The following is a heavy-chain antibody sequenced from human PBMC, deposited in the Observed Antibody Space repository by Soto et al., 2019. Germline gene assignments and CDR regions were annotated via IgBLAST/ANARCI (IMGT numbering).Heavy chain of an antibody. CDR3: AREGNYYGSGSYYNSPPDY. D-gene: IGHD3-10*01. CDR1: GFTFSSYG. Sequence: QVQLVESGGGVVQPGRSLRLSCAASGFTFSSYGMHWVRQAPGKGLEWVAVIWYDGSNKYYADSVKGRFTISRDNSKNTLYLQMNSLRAEYTAVYYCAREGNYYGSGSYYNSPPDYWGQGTLVTVSS. V-gene: IGHV3-33*01. J-gene: IGHJ4*02. CDR2: IWYDGSNK.